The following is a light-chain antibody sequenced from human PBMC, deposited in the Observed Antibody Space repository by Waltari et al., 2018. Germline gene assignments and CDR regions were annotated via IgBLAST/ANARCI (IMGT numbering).Light chain of an antibody. CDR3: SSYTSSSTPVV. Sequence: QSALTQPASVSGSPGQSITISCTRTSSDFGAYNYVSWYQQHPGKAPKLMIYDVSNRPSGVSNRFSGSKSGNTASLTISGLQAEDEADYYCSSYTSSSTPVVFGGGTKLTVL. V-gene: IGLV2-14*03. J-gene: IGLJ2*01. CDR1: SSDFGAYNY. CDR2: DVS.